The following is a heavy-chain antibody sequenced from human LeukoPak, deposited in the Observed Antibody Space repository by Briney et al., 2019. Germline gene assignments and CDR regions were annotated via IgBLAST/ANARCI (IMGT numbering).Heavy chain of an antibody. Sequence: GGSLRLSCAASGFTFSSYAMSWVRQAPGKGLEWVSVTYVSGNTYYADSVKGRFSISRDTSKNTLYLQMTSLRVEDSAVYYCAREVGSWGQGTLVIVSS. CDR1: GFTFSSYA. J-gene: IGHJ5*02. V-gene: IGHV3-66*01. D-gene: IGHD1-26*01. CDR2: TYVSGNT. CDR3: AREVGS.